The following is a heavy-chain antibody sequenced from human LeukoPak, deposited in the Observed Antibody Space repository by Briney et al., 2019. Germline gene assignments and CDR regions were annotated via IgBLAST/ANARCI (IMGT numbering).Heavy chain of an antibody. J-gene: IGHJ4*02. D-gene: IGHD2-15*01. Sequence: SETLSLTCTVSGGSISSYYWSWVRQPPGKGLEWIGYIYYSGSTDSNPSLKSRVTISVDTSKNQISLRLSSVTAADTAVYYCARTYCRGGSCHFDYWGQGTLVTVSS. CDR1: GGSISSYY. V-gene: IGHV4-59*08. CDR2: IYYSGST. CDR3: ARTYCRGGSCHFDY.